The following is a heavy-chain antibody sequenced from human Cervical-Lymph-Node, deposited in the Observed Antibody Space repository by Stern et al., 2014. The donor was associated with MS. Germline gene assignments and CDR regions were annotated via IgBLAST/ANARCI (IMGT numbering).Heavy chain of an antibody. D-gene: IGHD1-1*01. CDR2: IANVGST. V-gene: IGHV3-53*01. J-gene: IGHJ4*02. Sequence: EMQLVESGGGVIQPGGSLRLSCTASGFTVSRDYMTWVRQAPGTGLEWFSLIANVGSTFYTDSVKRRFTITRADSKHTVYLHMTSLRAEDTAMYYCARDTSSPERSDWWGQGTLVTVSS. CDR1: GFTVSRDY. CDR3: ARDTSSPERSDW.